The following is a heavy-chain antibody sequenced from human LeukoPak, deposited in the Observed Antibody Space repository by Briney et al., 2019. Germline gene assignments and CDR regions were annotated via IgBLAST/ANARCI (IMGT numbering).Heavy chain of an antibody. CDR3: ARAAAGTFWI. V-gene: IGHV4-38-2*02. CDR2: IYHSGST. J-gene: IGHJ4*02. D-gene: IGHD6-13*01. Sequence: SETLSLTCTVSGYSISSGYYWGWIRQPPGKGLEWIGSIYHSGSTYYNPSLKSRVTISVDTSKNQFSLKLSSVTAADTAVYYCARAAAGTFWIWGQGTLVTVSS. CDR1: GYSISSGYY.